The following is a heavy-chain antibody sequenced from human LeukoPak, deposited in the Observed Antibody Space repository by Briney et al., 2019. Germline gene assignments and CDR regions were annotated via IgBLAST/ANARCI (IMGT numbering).Heavy chain of an antibody. CDR2: ISWNSGSI. CDR3: AKVESGAFDI. Sequence: PGGSPRLSCAASGFTFDDYAMHWVQQAPGKGLEWVSGISWNSGSIGYADSVKGRFTISRDNAKNSLYLQMNSLRAEDTALYYCAKVESGAFDIWGQGTMVTVSS. D-gene: IGHD3-10*01. CDR1: GFTFDDYA. V-gene: IGHV3-9*01. J-gene: IGHJ3*02.